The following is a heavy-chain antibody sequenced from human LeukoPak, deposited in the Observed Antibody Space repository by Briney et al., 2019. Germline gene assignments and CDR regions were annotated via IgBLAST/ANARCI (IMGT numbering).Heavy chain of an antibody. Sequence: PSETLSLTCTVSGGSISSYYWSWIRQPPGKGLEWIGYIHYSGSTHYNPSLKSRVTISVDASKNQFSLKLSSVTAADTAVYYCARNPASGYGIPFAFDIWGQGTMVTVSS. CDR3: ARNPASGYGIPFAFDI. D-gene: IGHD5-12*01. CDR1: GGSISSYY. CDR2: IHYSGST. J-gene: IGHJ3*02. V-gene: IGHV4-59*12.